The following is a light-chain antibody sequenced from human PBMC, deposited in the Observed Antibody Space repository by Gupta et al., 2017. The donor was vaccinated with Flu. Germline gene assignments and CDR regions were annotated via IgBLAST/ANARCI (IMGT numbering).Light chain of an antibody. Sequence: RVTISCSGDKAKIGTNNVNWYQQVPGTAPKLFVYSNNERPSGVPDRFSGSKSGTSASLAISGLQAEDEADYYCATWDDSRNDWVFGGGTKLTVL. J-gene: IGLJ3*02. CDR2: SNN. CDR1: KAKIGTNN. CDR3: ATWDDSRNDWV. V-gene: IGLV1-44*01.